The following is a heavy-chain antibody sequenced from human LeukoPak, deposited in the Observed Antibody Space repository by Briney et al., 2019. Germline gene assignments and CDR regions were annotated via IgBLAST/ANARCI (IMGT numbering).Heavy chain of an antibody. Sequence: ASVKVSCKVSGYTFTDYYMHWVQQAPGKGLEWMGLVDPEDGETVYAEKFQGRVTITADTSTDTAYMELSSLRSEDTAVYYCATFPYSSSWYYFDYGGQGTLVTVSS. CDR2: VDPEDGET. CDR3: ATFPYSSSWYYFDY. CDR1: GYTFTDYY. D-gene: IGHD6-13*01. J-gene: IGHJ4*02. V-gene: IGHV1-69-2*01.